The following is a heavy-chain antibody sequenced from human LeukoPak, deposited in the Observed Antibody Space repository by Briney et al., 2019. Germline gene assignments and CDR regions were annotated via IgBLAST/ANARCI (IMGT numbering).Heavy chain of an antibody. V-gene: IGHV4-4*07. CDR1: GGSISPYY. D-gene: IGHD6-19*01. CDR2: IYTSGGT. Sequence: SETLSLTCTVSGGSISPYYWSWIRQPAGKGLEWIGRIYTSGGTNYNPSLKSRVTISVDTSKNQFSLKLSSVTAADTAVYYCARAAEYSSGWYLFDYWGQGIQVTVSA. J-gene: IGHJ4*02. CDR3: ARAAEYSSGWYLFDY.